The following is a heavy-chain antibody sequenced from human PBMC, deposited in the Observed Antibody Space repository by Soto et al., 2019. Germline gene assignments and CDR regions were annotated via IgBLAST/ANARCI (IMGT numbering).Heavy chain of an antibody. CDR1: GFTFSSYG. Sequence: QVQLVESGGGVVQPGRSLRLSCAASGFTFSSYGMHWVRQAPGKGLEWVAVIWYDGSNKYYADSVKGRFTISRDNSKNTLYLQMNSLRAEDTAVYYCARANDYIWGSYRYNAFDIWGQGTMVTVSS. CDR3: ARANDYIWGSYRYNAFDI. V-gene: IGHV3-33*01. D-gene: IGHD3-16*02. J-gene: IGHJ3*02. CDR2: IWYDGSNK.